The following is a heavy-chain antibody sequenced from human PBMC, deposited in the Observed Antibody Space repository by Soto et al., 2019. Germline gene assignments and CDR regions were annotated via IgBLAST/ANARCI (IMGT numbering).Heavy chain of an antibody. Sequence: ESGGGVVQPGRSLRLSCAASGFTFSSYGMHWVRQAPGKGLEWVAVISYDGSNKYYADSVKGRFTISRDNSKNTLYLQMNSLRAEDTAVYYCAKDAGGYGYLDYWGQGTLVTVSS. CDR2: ISYDGSNK. D-gene: IGHD3-10*01. CDR3: AKDAGGYGYLDY. J-gene: IGHJ4*02. V-gene: IGHV3-30*18. CDR1: GFTFSSYG.